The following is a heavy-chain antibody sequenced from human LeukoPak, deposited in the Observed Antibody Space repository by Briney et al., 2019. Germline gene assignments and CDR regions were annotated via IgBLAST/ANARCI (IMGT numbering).Heavy chain of an antibody. Sequence: GGSLRLSCAASGFTFSSYGIHWVRQAPGKGLEWVAYIQNDGSNKYYADSVKGRFTISRDNSKNTLYLQMNSLRAEDTAVYHCAKDEIQGVVGAGPGYWGQGTLVTVSS. D-gene: IGHD1-26*01. CDR2: IQNDGSNK. J-gene: IGHJ4*02. CDR3: AKDEIQGVVGAGPGY. V-gene: IGHV3-30*02. CDR1: GFTFSSYG.